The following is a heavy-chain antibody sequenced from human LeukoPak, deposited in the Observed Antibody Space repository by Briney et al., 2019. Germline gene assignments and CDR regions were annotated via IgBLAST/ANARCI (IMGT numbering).Heavy chain of an antibody. CDR2: ISSSSSI. J-gene: IGHJ4*02. D-gene: IGHD1-26*01. CDR1: GFTFSSFG. V-gene: IGHV3-48*01. CDR3: ARNLGTDSGSYRGGPFDY. Sequence: GGSLRLFCAASGFTFSSFGLNWVRQAPGKGLEWVSYISSSSSIYYADSVKGRFTISRDNAKNSLYLQMNSLRAEDTAVYYCARNLGTDSGSYRGGPFDYWGQGTLVTVSS.